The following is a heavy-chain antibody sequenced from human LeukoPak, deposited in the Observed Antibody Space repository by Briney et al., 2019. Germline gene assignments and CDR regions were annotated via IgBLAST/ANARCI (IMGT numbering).Heavy chain of an antibody. CDR1: GYTFTSYG. CDR3: ARESASDFDY. D-gene: IGHD6-25*01. CDR2: SSAYNVNT. V-gene: IGHV1-18*01. J-gene: IGHJ4*02. Sequence: ASVKVSCKASGYTFTSYGISWVRQAPGQGREWMGGSSAYNVNTNYAQKHQGRVTMTTDTSTSTAYMELRSLRSDDTAVYYCARESASDFDYWGQGPLVTVSS.